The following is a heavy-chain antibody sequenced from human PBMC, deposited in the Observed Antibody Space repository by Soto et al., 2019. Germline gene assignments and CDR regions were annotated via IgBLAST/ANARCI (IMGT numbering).Heavy chain of an antibody. CDR3: ASDGDSSGGWYFNGNFFNF. J-gene: IGHJ4*02. D-gene: IGHD6-19*01. Sequence: LRLSCEGSGFSISSFNMNWVRQAPGKGLEWVTSISGESGFIYYSDAVKGRFTVSRDNARNLLFLQMAYLDVGDTAMYYCASDGDSSGGWYFNGNFFNFWGQGTLVTVSS. V-gene: IGHV3-21*06. CDR2: ISGESGFI. CDR1: GFSISSFN.